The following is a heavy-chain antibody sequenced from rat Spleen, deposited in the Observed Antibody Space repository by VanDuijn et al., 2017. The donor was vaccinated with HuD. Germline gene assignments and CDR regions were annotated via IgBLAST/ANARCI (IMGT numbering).Heavy chain of an antibody. V-gene: IGHV5-27*01. Sequence: EVQLVESGGGLVQPGRSLKLSCAASGFTFSNYDMAWVRQAPTKGLEWVASISPSGGSTYYRDSVKGRFTISRDNAKSTLYLQLDSLRSEDTATYYCATDTFYDGTYYPGGFDYWGQGVMVTVSS. J-gene: IGHJ2*01. CDR3: ATDTFYDGTYYPGGFDY. CDR1: GFTFSNYD. D-gene: IGHD1-12*02. CDR2: ISPSGGST.